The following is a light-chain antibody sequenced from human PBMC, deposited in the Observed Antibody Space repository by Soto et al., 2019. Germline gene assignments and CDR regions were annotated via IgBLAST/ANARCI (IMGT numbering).Light chain of an antibody. CDR2: GAS. CDR3: QQYNNWPPWT. CDR1: QIVSSN. Sequence: EIVMTQSPATLSVSPGESATLSCRSSQIVSSNLAWYQQKPGQAPRLLIYGASTRATGIPARFSGSGSGTEFTLTISSLQSEDFAVYYCQQYNNWPPWTFGQGTKVDIK. V-gene: IGKV3-15*01. J-gene: IGKJ1*01.